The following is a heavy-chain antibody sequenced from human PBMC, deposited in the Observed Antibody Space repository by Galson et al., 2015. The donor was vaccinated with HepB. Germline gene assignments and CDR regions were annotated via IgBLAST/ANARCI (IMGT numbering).Heavy chain of an antibody. D-gene: IGHD3-10*01. CDR3: ARAGNLVKYYGSGVRWGFDY. J-gene: IGHJ4*02. CDR1: GGSISSYY. Sequence: ETLSLTCTVSGGSISSYYWSWIRQPAGKGLEWIGRIYTSGSTNYNPSLKSRVTISVDTSKNQFSLKLSSVTAADTAVYYCARAGNLVKYYGSGVRWGFDYWGQGTLVTVSS. CDR2: IYTSGST. V-gene: IGHV4-4*07.